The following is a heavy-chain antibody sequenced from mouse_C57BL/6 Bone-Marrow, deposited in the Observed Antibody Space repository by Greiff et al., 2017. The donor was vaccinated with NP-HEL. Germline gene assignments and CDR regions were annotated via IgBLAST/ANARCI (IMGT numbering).Heavy chain of an antibody. CDR3: TPCDYYGSSYVDY. CDR2: IDPENGDT. CDR1: GFNIKDDY. V-gene: IGHV14-4*01. D-gene: IGHD1-1*01. J-gene: IGHJ2*01. Sequence: VQLQQSGAELVRPGASVKLSCTASGFNIKDDYMHWVKQRPEQGLEWIGWIDPENGDTEYASKFQGKATITADTSSNTAYLQLSSLTSEDTAVYYCTPCDYYGSSYVDYWGQGTTLTVSA.